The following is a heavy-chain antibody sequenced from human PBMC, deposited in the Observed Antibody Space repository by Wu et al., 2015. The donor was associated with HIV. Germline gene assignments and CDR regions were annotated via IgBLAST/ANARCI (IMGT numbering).Heavy chain of an antibody. D-gene: IGHD3-16*01. J-gene: IGHJ2*01. CDR1: GDTFSNYA. Sequence: QVQLAQSGAEMKKPGSSVKVSCKASGDTFSNYAINWVRQAPGQGLEWMGGIISIFDIVNYAQKFQGRATITADTSTSTVYMELSSLRSEDTAVYYCARTFRPRPGWYFDLWGLAPWSLSPQ. V-gene: IGHV1-69*14. CDR2: IISIFDIV. CDR3: ARTFRPRPGWYFDL.